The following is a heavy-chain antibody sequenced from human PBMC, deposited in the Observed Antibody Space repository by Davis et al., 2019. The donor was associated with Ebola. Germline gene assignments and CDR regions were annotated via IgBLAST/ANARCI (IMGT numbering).Heavy chain of an antibody. V-gene: IGHV3-23*01. CDR2: VGGDGRYT. CDR3: AKDRRGYNQPLEF. D-gene: IGHD1-1*01. CDR1: GFTFTSYS. Sequence: PGGSLRLSCAASGFTFTSYSMTWVRQAPGKGLEWVSGVGGDGRYTGYADSVKGRFTISRDNSKNTLDLQMNSLRAEDTAVYYCAKDRRGYNQPLEFWGQGTLVIVSS. J-gene: IGHJ4*02.